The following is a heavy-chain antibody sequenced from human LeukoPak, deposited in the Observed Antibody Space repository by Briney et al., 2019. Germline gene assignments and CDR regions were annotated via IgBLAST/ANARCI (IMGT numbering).Heavy chain of an antibody. D-gene: IGHD3-10*01. CDR1: GFTFSSHW. Sequence: GGSLRLSCAASGFTFSSHWMHWVRQAPGKGLVWVSGISTDGSRPRYADSVKGRFTISRDNSKNTLYLQMNSLRAEDTAVYYCAKLLWFGEPWFDPWGQGTLVTVSS. CDR2: ISTDGSRP. CDR3: AKLLWFGEPWFDP. J-gene: IGHJ5*02. V-gene: IGHV3-74*01.